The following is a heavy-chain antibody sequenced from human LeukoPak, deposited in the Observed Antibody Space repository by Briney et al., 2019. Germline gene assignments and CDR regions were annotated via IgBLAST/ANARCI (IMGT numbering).Heavy chain of an antibody. CDR2: INHSGST. CDR1: GGSFSGYY. V-gene: IGHV4-34*01. J-gene: IGHJ4*02. CDR3: ARGFYGDRRFDY. D-gene: IGHD4-17*01. Sequence: SETLSLTCAVYGGSFSGYYWSWIRQPPGKGLEWIGEINHSGSTNYNPSLKSRVTISVDTSKNQFSLKLSSVTAADTAVYYCARGFYGDRRFDYWGQGTLVTVSS.